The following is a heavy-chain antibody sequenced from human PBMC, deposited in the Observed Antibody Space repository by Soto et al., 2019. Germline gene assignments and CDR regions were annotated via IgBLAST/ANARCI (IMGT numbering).Heavy chain of an antibody. CDR1: GYTFTTYA. D-gene: IGHD2-15*01. CDR3: SRGVQDAADY. J-gene: IGHJ4*02. V-gene: IGHV1-3*01. Sequence: QVHFVQSGAEVKKPGASVKVSCKASGYTFTTYAIHWVRQAPGQRLEWMGWINGGYAHTQYSQRFQGRVTLSRDTSATTSYMELRSLGSEDEAVDYCSRGVQDAADYWGQGTLVTVSS. CDR2: INGGYAHT.